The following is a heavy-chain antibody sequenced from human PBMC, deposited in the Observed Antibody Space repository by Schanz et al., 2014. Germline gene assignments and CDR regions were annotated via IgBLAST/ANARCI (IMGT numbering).Heavy chain of an antibody. CDR2: VSSDGNND. CDR1: GFTFSTHA. D-gene: IGHD2-2*01. Sequence: VQLVESGGGVVQPGRSLRLSCAASGFTFSTHAMHWVRQAPGKGLEWVALVSSDGNNDYYTDSVKGRFTISRDNSKNTVQLQMNSQIAEDTSVYYCAKHRTIRRLSCRNCLDSWGQGTLVTVSS. V-gene: IGHV3-30*18. J-gene: IGHJ4*02. CDR3: AKHRTIRRLSCRNCLDS.